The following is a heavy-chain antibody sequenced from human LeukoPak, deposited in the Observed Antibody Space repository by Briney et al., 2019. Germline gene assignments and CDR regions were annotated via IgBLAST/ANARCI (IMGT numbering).Heavy chain of an antibody. CDR2: ISYDGSNK. CDR1: GFTFSSYA. V-gene: IGHV3-30*01. CDR3: ARDFSGYSFDY. J-gene: IGHJ4*02. D-gene: IGHD3-22*01. Sequence: GRSLRLSCAASGFTFSSYAMQWVRQAPGKGLEWVAVISYDGSNKYYADSVKGRFTISRDNSKNTLYLQMNSLRAEDTAVYYCARDFSGYSFDYWGQGTLVTVSS.